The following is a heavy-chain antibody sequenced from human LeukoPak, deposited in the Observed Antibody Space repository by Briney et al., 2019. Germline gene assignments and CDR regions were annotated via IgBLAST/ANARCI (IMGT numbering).Heavy chain of an antibody. CDR2: IYTSGST. CDR1: GGSFSGYY. J-gene: IGHJ6*03. CDR3: ARGWFGEFEYYYYMDV. Sequence: SETLSLTCAVYGGSFSGYYWSWIRQPPGKGLEWIGRIYTSGSTNYNPSLKSRVTISVDTSKNQFSLKLSSVTATDTAVYYCARGWFGEFEYYYYMDVWGKGTTVTISS. V-gene: IGHV4-4*08. D-gene: IGHD3-10*01.